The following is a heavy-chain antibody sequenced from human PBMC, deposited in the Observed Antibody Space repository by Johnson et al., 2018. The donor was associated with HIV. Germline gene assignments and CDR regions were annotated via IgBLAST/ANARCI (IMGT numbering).Heavy chain of an antibody. CDR3: ATRDPTYRPGAFDL. CDR1: GFTFSDYY. D-gene: IGHD1-14*01. V-gene: IGHV3-11*04. CDR2: ISSSGSTI. J-gene: IGHJ3*01. Sequence: QVQLVESGGGLVKPGGSLRLSCAASGFTFSDYYMSWIRQAPGKGLEWVSYISSSGSTIYHAASVKGRFILSRVNAKNSLYRQMNSLRAEDTAGYYCATRDPTYRPGAFDLWGQGTMVTVSS.